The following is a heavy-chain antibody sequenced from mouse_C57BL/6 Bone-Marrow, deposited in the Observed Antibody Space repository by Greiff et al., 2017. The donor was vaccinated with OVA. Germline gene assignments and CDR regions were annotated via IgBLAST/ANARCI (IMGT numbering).Heavy chain of an antibody. CDR2: INPSNGGT. J-gene: IGHJ3*01. CDR1: GYTFTSYW. D-gene: IGHD2-4*01. Sequence: QVQLQQPGTELVKPGASVKLSCKASGYTFTSYWMHWVKQRPGQGLEWIGNINPSNGGTNYNEKFKSKATLTVDKSSSTAYMQLSSLTSEDSAVSFYARKPGCDYNEFAYWGQGTLVTVSA. V-gene: IGHV1-53*01. CDR3: ARKPGCDYNEFAY.